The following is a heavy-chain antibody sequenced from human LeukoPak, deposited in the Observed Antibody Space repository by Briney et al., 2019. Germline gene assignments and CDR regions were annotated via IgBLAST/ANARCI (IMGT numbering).Heavy chain of an antibody. V-gene: IGHV1-46*01. D-gene: IGHD6-13*01. CDR1: GYTFTSYY. CDR3: ARDTSSSWYAY. J-gene: IGHJ4*02. Sequence: ASVKVSCXASGYTFTSYYMHWARQAPGQGLEWMGIINPSGGSTSYAQKFQGRVTMTRDTSTSTVYMELSSLRSEDTAVYYCARDTSSSWYAYWGQGTLVTVSS. CDR2: INPSGGST.